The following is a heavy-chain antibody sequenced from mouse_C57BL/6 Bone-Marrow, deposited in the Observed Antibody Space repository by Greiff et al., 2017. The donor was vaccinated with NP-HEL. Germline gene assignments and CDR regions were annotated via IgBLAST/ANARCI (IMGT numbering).Heavy chain of an antibody. J-gene: IGHJ2*01. V-gene: IGHV1-72*01. CDR1: GYTFTSYL. D-gene: IGHD1-1*01. CDR3: ARYYYGSSSFDY. Sequence: QVQLKESGAELVKPGASVKLSCKASGYTFTSYLMHWVKQRPGRGLEWIGRIDPNGGGTKYNEKFKSKATLTVAQPSSTAYMQLNSLTSADSAVYYCARYYYGSSSFDYWGQGTTLTVSS. CDR2: IDPNGGGT.